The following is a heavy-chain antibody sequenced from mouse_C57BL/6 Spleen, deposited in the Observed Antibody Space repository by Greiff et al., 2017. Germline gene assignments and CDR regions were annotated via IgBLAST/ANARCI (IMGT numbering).Heavy chain of an antibody. Sequence: DVKLVESGGDLVKPGGSLKLSCAASGFTFSSYGMSWVRQTPDKRLEWVATISSGGSYTYYPDSVKGRFTISRDNAKNTLYMKMSSLKSEDTAMYYCARTAQAATKWVYYAMDYWGQGTSVTVSS. CDR1: GFTFSSYG. J-gene: IGHJ4*01. CDR2: ISSGGSYT. CDR3: ARTAQAATKWVYYAMDY. V-gene: IGHV5-6*02. D-gene: IGHD3-2*02.